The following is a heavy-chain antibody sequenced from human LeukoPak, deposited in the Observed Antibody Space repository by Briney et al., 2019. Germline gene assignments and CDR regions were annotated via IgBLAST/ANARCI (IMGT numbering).Heavy chain of an antibody. D-gene: IGHD1-26*01. CDR2: IYYSGST. V-gene: IGHV4-39*01. Sequence: SETLSLTCTVSGGSISSSSYYWGWIRQPPGKGLEWIGSIYYSGSTYYNPSLKSRVTISVDTSKNQLSLKLSSVTAADTAVYYCARQEVGATSLFDYWGQGTLVTVSS. CDR1: GGSISSSSYY. CDR3: ARQEVGATSLFDY. J-gene: IGHJ4*02.